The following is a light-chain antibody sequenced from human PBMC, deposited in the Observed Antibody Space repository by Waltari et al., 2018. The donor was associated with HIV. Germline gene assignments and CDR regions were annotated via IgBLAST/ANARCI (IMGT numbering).Light chain of an antibody. CDR3: AAWDDNLSGNVI. V-gene: IGLV1-44*01. CDR1: TSNTGTNA. CDR2: RNS. Sequence: QSVLTQPPSTSGTPGQRVTISCSGSTSNTGTNAVNWYQRLPGSAPKLVIYRNSQRMPGVPDRFTGSKSGTSASLAISGLQSEDEADYYCAAWDDNLSGNVIFGGGTKLTVL. J-gene: IGLJ2*01.